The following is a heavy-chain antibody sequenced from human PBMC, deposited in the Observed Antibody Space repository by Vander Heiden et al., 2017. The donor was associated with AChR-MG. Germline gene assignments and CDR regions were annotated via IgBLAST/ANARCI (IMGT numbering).Heavy chain of an antibody. CDR2: IIPIFGTA. CDR1: GGTFSSYA. CDR3: ARGAYCSGGSCRKGFDY. D-gene: IGHD2-15*01. Sequence: QVQLVQSGAAVKKPGSSVKVSCKASGGTFSSYAISWVRQAPGQGLEWMGGIIPIFGTANYAQKFQGRVTITADESTSTAYMELSSLRSEDTAVYYCARGAYCSGGSCRKGFDYWGQGTLVTVSS. J-gene: IGHJ4*02. V-gene: IGHV1-69*01.